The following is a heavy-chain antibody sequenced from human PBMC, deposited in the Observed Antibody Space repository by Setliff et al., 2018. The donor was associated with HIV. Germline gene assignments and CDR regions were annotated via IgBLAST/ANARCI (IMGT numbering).Heavy chain of an antibody. D-gene: IGHD3-10*01. CDR2: VHSTGTT. J-gene: IGHJ3*01. Sequence: PSETLSLTCSVSGGSVSSVNYYWSWIRQPAGEGPEYIGRVHSTGTTIYNPSLKSRVTMSVDASKNQLSLKLRSVTAADTAVYYCARARITMIGGRLEPYAFDRWGQGTKVTVSS. V-gene: IGHV4-61*02. CDR1: GGSVSSVNYY. CDR3: ARARITMIGGRLEPYAFDR.